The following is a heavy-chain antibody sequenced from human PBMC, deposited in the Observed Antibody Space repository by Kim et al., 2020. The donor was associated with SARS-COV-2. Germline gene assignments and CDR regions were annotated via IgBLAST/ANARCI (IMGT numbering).Heavy chain of an antibody. J-gene: IGHJ6*02. Sequence: ASVKVSCKVSGYTLTELSMHWVRQAPGKGLEWMGGFDPEDGETIYAQKFQGRVTMTEDTSTDTAYMELSSLRSEDTAVYYCVLYDILTGYSHYYYYGMDVWGQGTTVTVSS. V-gene: IGHV1-24*01. CDR3: VLYDILTGYSHYYYYGMDV. D-gene: IGHD3-9*01. CDR2: FDPEDGET. CDR1: GYTLTELS.